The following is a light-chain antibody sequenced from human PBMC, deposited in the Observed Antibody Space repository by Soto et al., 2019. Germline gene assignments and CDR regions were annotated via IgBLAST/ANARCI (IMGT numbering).Light chain of an antibody. CDR1: SSDIGAYNF. CDR2: EVS. V-gene: IGLV2-8*01. CDR3: SSYAGSNSLV. Sequence: QSVLTQPPSSSVSPGQSVTIAFTGTSSDIGAYNFVSWYQQHPGKAPKLMIYEVSKRPSGVPDRFSGSKSGDTASLTVSGLQAEDEADYFCSSYAGSNSLVFGSGTKVTVL. J-gene: IGLJ1*01.